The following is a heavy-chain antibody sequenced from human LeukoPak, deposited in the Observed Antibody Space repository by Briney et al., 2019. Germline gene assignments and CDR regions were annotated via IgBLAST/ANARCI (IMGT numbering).Heavy chain of an antibody. CDR2: IYSGGST. D-gene: IGHD2-15*01. V-gene: IGHV3-53*01. J-gene: IGHJ4*02. Sequence: GGSLRLSRAASGFTVSSNYMSWVRQAPGKGLEWVSVIYSGGSTYYSDSVKGRFTISRDNSQNTLYLQMNSLRAEDTAVYYCASTHLGYCSSVSCQNDYWGQGTLVTVSS. CDR3: ASTHLGYCSSVSCQNDY. CDR1: GFTVSSNY.